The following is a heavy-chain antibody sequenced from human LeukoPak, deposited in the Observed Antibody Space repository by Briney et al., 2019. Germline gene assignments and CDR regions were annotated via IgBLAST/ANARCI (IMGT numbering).Heavy chain of an antibody. CDR3: ARHLGGYTHFDY. J-gene: IGHJ4*02. V-gene: IGHV5-10-1*01. CDR1: GYSFTSYW. CDR2: IDPSDSYT. Sequence: GESLKISCKGSGYSFTSYWITWVRRMPGKGLECVGKIDPSDSYTNYSPSLQGHVTISADKSINTAYLQWSSLKASDTAIYYCARHLGGYTHFDYWGQGTLVTVSS. D-gene: IGHD3-22*01.